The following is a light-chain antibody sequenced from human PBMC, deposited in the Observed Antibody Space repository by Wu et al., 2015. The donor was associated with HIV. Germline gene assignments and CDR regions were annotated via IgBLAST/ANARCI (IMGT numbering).Light chain of an antibody. J-gene: IGKJ1*01. CDR2: AAS. V-gene: IGKV1-27*01. CDR3: QKYNTAPWT. Sequence: DIQLTQSPSSLSASVGERVTITCRASQGISNYLAWYQQKPGTAPKLLIFAASTLQSGVPSRFSGSRSGTDFTLTISSLQPEDVATYYCQKYNTAPWTFGQGTKVEMK. CDR1: QGISNY.